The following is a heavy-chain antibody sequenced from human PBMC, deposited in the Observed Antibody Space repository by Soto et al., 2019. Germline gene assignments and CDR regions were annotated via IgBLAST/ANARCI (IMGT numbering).Heavy chain of an antibody. CDR1: GFTFSTYA. CDR2: ISGSGGST. D-gene: IGHD6-13*01. J-gene: IGHJ6*02. CDR3: AKDVAAAGPGGGMDV. Sequence: PGGSLRLSCAASGFTFSTYAMSWVRQAPGKGLEWVSAISGSGGSTYYADSVKGRFTISRDNSKNTLYLQMNSLRAEDTAVYYCAKDVAAAGPGGGMDVWGQGTTVTVSS. V-gene: IGHV3-23*01.